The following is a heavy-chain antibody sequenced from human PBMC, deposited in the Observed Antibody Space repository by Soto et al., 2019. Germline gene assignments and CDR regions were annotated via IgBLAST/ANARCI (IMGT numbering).Heavy chain of an antibody. CDR3: ARGEAAVVHKRVDV. J-gene: IGHJ6*03. Sequence: GASLKVSCEGSAYTFTSYYITWARQLPVKGLEWLGRIDPSNSYTTYNPSFRGHVTISAVRSIRTAYLQLRRLEVPDSGMYYCARGEAAVVHKRVDVCRKGITV. D-gene: IGHD6-25*01. CDR1: AYTFTSYY. CDR2: IDPSNSYT. V-gene: IGHV5-10-1*01.